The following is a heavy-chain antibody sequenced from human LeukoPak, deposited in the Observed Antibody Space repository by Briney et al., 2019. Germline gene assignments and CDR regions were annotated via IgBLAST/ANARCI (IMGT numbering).Heavy chain of an antibody. Sequence: SETLSLTCTVSGGSISSYYWSWIRQPAGNGLEWIGRIYTSGSTNYNPSLKSRVTMSVDTSKNQFSLKLSSVTAADTAVYYCALLYDYVWGSYLDYWGQGTLVTVSS. CDR2: IYTSGST. CDR3: ALLYDYVWGSYLDY. J-gene: IGHJ4*02. D-gene: IGHD3-16*02. CDR1: GGSISSYY. V-gene: IGHV4-4*07.